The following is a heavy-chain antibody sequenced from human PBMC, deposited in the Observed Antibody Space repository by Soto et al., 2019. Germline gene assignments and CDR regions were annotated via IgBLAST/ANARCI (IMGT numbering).Heavy chain of an antibody. V-gene: IGHV4-31*03. D-gene: IGHD6-13*01. CDR1: GGSISSGGYY. CDR2: IYYSGST. CDR3: ARVAIDAGKGDDY. Sequence: SETLSLTCTVSGGSISSGGYYWSWIRQHPGKGLEWIGYIYYSGSTYYNPSLKSRVTISVDTSKNQFSLKLSSVTAADTAVYYCARVAIDAGKGDDYCGQGPLVTVSS. J-gene: IGHJ4*02.